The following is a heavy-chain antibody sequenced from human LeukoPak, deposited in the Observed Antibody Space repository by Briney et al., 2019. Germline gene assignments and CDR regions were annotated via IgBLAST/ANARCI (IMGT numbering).Heavy chain of an antibody. CDR3: ARDYCSSTSCPPSFDY. V-gene: IGHV1-18*01. J-gene: IGHJ4*02. Sequence: ASVKVSCKASGYTFTSYGISWVRQAPGQGLDWMGCVSAYNGNTNYAQKLQGRVTMTTDTSTSTAYMELRSLRSDDTAVYYCARDYCSSTSCPPSFDYWGQGTLVTVSS. CDR2: VSAYNGNT. D-gene: IGHD2-2*01. CDR1: GYTFTSYG.